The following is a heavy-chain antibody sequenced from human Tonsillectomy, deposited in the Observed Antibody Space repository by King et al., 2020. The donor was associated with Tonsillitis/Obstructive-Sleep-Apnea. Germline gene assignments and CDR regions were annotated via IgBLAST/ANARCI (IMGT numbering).Heavy chain of an antibody. CDR1: GFTFSSYD. V-gene: IGHV3-13*04. CDR2: IGTAGDT. J-gene: IGHJ5*02. D-gene: IGHD6-25*01. CDR3: ARGSAAAGNGWFDH. Sequence: VQLVESGGGLVQPGGSLRLSCAASGFTFSSYDMHWVRQATGKGLEWVSAIGTAGDTFYPGSVKGRFTISRENAKNSLYLQMNSLRAGDTAVYYCARGSAAAGNGWFDHWGQGTLVTVSS.